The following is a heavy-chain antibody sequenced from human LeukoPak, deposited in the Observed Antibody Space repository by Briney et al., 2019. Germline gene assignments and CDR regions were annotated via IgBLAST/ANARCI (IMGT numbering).Heavy chain of an antibody. Sequence: PSETLSLTCAVSGGSISSSNWWSWVRQPPRKGLEWIGEIYHSGSTNYNPSLKSRVTISVDKSKNQFSLKLSSVTAADTAVYYCARDYYGSGSYCGMDVWGKGTTVTVSS. CDR3: ARDYYGSGSYCGMDV. J-gene: IGHJ6*04. D-gene: IGHD3-10*01. CDR2: IYHSGST. V-gene: IGHV4-4*02. CDR1: GGSISSSNW.